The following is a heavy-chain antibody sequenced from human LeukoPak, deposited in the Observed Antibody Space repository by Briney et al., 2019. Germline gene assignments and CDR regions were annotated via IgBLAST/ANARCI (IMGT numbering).Heavy chain of an antibody. J-gene: IGHJ4*02. CDR1: GYSFTSYW. CDR3: ARRGSGSYYTPDY. CDR2: IYPGDSDT. D-gene: IGHD1-26*01. V-gene: IGHV5-51*03. Sequence: PGESLKIPCKGSGYSFTSYWIGWVRQMPGKGLEWMGIIYPGDSDTRYSPSFQGQVTISADKSISTAYLQWSSLKASDTTMYYCARRGSGSYYTPDYWGQGTLVTVSS.